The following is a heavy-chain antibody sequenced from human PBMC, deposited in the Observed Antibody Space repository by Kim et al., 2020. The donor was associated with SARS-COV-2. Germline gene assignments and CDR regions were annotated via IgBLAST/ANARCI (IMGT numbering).Heavy chain of an antibody. CDR3: ARSYCSGDRCYRSFDV. Sequence: SVTGRFTISRDNAKNSLYLQMNSLRAEDTAIYYCARSYCSGDRCYRSFDVWGQGTPVTVSS. J-gene: IGHJ4*02. V-gene: IGHV3-7*04. D-gene: IGHD2-15*01.